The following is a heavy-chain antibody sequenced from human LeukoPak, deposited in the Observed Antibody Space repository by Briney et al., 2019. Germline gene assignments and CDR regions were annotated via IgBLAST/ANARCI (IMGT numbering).Heavy chain of an antibody. D-gene: IGHD3-3*01. CDR1: GFTFSSYA. CDR3: AREYYDFWSGYYQTFDY. J-gene: IGHJ4*02. Sequence: GRSLRLSCAASGFTFSSYAMHWVRQAPGKGLEWGAVISYDGSNKYYADSVKGRFTISRDNSKNTLYLQMNSLRAEDTAVYYCAREYYDFWSGYYQTFDYWGQGTLVTVSS. V-gene: IGHV3-30*01. CDR2: ISYDGSNK.